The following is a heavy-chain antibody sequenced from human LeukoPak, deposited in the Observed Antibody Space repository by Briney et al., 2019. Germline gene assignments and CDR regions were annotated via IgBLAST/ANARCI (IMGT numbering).Heavy chain of an antibody. Sequence: GGSLRLSCAASGFTFSSYWMPWVRQAPGKGLVWVSRINSDGSSTSYADSVKGRFTISRDNAKNTLYLQMNSLRAEDTAVYYCARVGDSSSWYYYYYYYMDVWGKGTTVTVSS. J-gene: IGHJ6*03. CDR3: ARVGDSSSWYYYYYYYMDV. D-gene: IGHD6-13*01. V-gene: IGHV3-74*01. CDR1: GFTFSSYW. CDR2: INSDGSST.